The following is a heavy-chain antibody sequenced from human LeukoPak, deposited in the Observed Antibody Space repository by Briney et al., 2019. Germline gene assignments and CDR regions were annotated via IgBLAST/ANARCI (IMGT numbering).Heavy chain of an antibody. V-gene: IGHV1-69*05. Sequence: SVKVSCKASGGTFSSYAISWVRQAPGQGLEWMGGIIPIFGTANYAQKFQGRVTITTDESTSTAYMELSSLRSEDTAVYYCARGSFRYYYMDVGGKGTTVTVSS. J-gene: IGHJ6*03. CDR1: GGTFSSYA. D-gene: IGHD2/OR15-2a*01. CDR2: IIPIFGTA. CDR3: ARGSFRYYYMDV.